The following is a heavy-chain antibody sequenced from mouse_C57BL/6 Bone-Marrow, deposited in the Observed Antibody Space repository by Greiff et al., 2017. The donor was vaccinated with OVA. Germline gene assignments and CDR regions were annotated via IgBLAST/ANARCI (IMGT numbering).Heavy chain of an antibody. J-gene: IGHJ3*01. Sequence: QVQLQQPGAELVKPGASVKLSCKASGYTFTSYWIQWVKQRPGQGLEWIGEIDTSDGYTKYNQKFKGKATVTVDTSSSTANMQLSSLTSEDSAVYYCAGWEFAYWGQGTLVTVSA. CDR2: IDTSDGYT. V-gene: IGHV1-50*01. CDR3: AGWEFAY. CDR1: GYTFTSYW. D-gene: IGHD4-1*01.